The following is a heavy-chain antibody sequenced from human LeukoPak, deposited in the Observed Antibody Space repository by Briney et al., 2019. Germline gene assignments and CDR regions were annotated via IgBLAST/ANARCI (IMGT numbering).Heavy chain of an antibody. V-gene: IGHV4-4*02. Sequence: GSLRLSCAASGFTFSSYAMSWVRQPPGKGLEWIGEVYHDGNTKYSPSFRSRVTMSVDNSKSQFSLELSSVTAADTAVYYCASSNNYVWFDPWGQGALVTVSS. CDR2: VYHDGNT. CDR3: ASSNNYVWFDP. D-gene: IGHD4-11*01. CDR1: GFTFSSYAM. J-gene: IGHJ5*02.